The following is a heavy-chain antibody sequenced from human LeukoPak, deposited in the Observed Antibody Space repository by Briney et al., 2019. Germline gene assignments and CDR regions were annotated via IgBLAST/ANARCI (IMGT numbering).Heavy chain of an antibody. Sequence: SETLSLTCTVSGGSISSSSYYWGWIRQPPGKGLEWIGSIYYSGSTYYNPSLKSRVTISVYTSKNQFSLKLSSVTAADTAVYYCARERGTAMVYYFDYWGQGTLVTVSS. J-gene: IGHJ4*02. CDR1: GGSISSSSYY. D-gene: IGHD5-18*01. CDR3: ARERGTAMVYYFDY. CDR2: IYYSGST. V-gene: IGHV4-39*02.